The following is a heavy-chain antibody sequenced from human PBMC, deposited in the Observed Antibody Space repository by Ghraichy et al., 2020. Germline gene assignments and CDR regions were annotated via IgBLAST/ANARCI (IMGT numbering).Heavy chain of an antibody. V-gene: IGHV4-34*01. Sequence: SETLSLTCAVYGGSFSGYYWSWIRQPPGKGLEWIGEINHSGSTNYNPSLKSRVTISVDTSKNQFSLKLSSVTAADTAVYYCARGLSIAVAGMVDYWGQGTLVTVSS. J-gene: IGHJ4*02. D-gene: IGHD6-19*01. CDR2: INHSGST. CDR3: ARGLSIAVAGMVDY. CDR1: GGSFSGYY.